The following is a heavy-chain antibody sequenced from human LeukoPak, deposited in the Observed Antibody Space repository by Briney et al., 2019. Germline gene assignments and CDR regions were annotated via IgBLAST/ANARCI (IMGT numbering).Heavy chain of an antibody. CDR1: GLTFSSYA. V-gene: IGHV3-23*01. J-gene: IGHJ4*02. CDR3: AKGSGSYKY. D-gene: IGHD1-26*01. CDR2: ITGSGGST. Sequence: GASLRLSCAASGLTFSSYAMSCVRHPPGKRLEWVSAITGSGGSTYYADSVKGQFTISRDNSKNTLYLQMNSVRAEDMAVYYGAKGSGSYKYWGQGTLVTVSS.